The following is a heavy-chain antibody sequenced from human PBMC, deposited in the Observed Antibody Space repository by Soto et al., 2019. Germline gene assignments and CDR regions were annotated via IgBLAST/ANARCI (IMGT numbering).Heavy chain of an antibody. CDR1: GYTFTSYG. D-gene: IGHD3-22*01. J-gene: IGHJ4*02. CDR2: ISAYNGNI. CDR3: ARHHYYDSSGYYYYFDY. V-gene: IGHV1-18*01. Sequence: VQLVQSGAEVKKPGASVKVSCKASGYTFTSYGISWVRQAPGQGLEWLGWISAYNGNINYAQKLQGRVTMTTDTSTSTAYMELRSLRSDDTAVYYCARHHYYDSSGYYYYFDYWGQGTLVTVSS.